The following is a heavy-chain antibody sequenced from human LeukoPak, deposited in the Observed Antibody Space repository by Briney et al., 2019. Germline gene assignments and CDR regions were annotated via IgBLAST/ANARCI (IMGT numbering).Heavy chain of an antibody. CDR3: AREEHYRRYFAL. D-gene: IGHD3-16*02. V-gene: IGHV3-7*03. Sequence: GGSLRLSCAASEFTFTTYWMSWVRQAPGKGLEWVANINQDGTEKYYVDSVKGRFTISRDNSKNTLYLQMNSLRAEDTAVYFCAREEHYRRYFALWGRGTLVTVSS. CDR2: INQDGTEK. J-gene: IGHJ2*01. CDR1: EFTFTTYW.